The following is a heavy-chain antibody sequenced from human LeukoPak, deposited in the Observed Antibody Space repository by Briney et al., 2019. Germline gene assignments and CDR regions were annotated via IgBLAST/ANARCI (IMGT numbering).Heavy chain of an antibody. Sequence: GGSLRLSCAVSGFTFSSFGMNWVRQAPGKGLEWVSSISSSGNYIYYADSVKGRFTISRDNAKNPLYLQMNSLRAEDTAVYYCASSIVVVTARYNWFDPWGQGTLVTVS. V-gene: IGHV3-21*01. J-gene: IGHJ5*02. D-gene: IGHD2-21*02. CDR2: ISSSGNYI. CDR3: ASSIVVVTARYNWFDP. CDR1: GFTFSSFG.